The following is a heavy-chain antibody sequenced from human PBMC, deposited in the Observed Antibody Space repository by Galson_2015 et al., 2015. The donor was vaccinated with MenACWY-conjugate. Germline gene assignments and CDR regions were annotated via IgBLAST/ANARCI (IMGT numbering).Heavy chain of an antibody. D-gene: IGHD2-15*01. Sequence: QSGAEVKKPGESLKISCKGSGYSFTSYWIGWVRQMPGKGLEWMGIIYPGDSDTRYSPSFQGQVTISADKSISTAYLQWSSLKASDTAMYYCARLRTVVVAAFGLLEYRGQGTLVTVSS. CDR3: ARLRTVVVAAFGLLEY. V-gene: IGHV5-51*01. CDR2: IYPGDSDT. J-gene: IGHJ4*02. CDR1: GYSFTSYW.